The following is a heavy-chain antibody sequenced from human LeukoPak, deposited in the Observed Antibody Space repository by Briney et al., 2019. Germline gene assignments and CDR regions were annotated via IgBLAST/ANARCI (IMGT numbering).Heavy chain of an antibody. CDR1: GFTFSSYW. CDR2: IKQDGSEK. J-gene: IGHJ5*02. V-gene: IGHV3-7*01. Sequence: GGSLRLSCAASGFTFSSYWMSWVRQAPGKGLEWVANIKQDGSEKYYADSVKGRFTISRDNAKNSLNLQVNSLRVEDTAVYYCARSRGYSGPNWFDPWGQGTLVTVSS. CDR3: ARSRGYSGPNWFDP. D-gene: IGHD5-12*01.